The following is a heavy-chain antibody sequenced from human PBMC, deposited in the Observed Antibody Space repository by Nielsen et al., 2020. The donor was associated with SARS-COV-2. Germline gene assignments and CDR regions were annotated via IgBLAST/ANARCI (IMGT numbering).Heavy chain of an antibody. Sequence: SETLSLTCPVSGASISSGGYYWSWIRQHPGKGLEWIGYIYYSGSTYYNPSLKSRVTISVDTSKNQFSLKLSSVTAADTAVYYCAREQGRDGYNHWGQGTLVTVSS. V-gene: IGHV4-31*03. CDR3: AREQGRDGYNH. D-gene: IGHD5-24*01. J-gene: IGHJ4*02. CDR1: GASISSGGYY. CDR2: IYYSGST.